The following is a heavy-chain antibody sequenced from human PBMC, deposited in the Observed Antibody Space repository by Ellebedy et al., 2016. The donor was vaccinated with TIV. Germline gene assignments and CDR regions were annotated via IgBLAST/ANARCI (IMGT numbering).Heavy chain of an antibody. CDR3: ASTYDYGDQRDY. J-gene: IGHJ4*02. CDR2: ISYDGSNK. D-gene: IGHD4-17*01. Sequence: GESLKISCAASGFTFSSYWMHWVRQAPGKGLEWVAVISYDGSNKYYADSVKGRFTISRDNSKNTLYLQMNSLRAEDTAVYYCASTYDYGDQRDYWGQGTLVTVSS. CDR1: GFTFSSYW. V-gene: IGHV3-30*03.